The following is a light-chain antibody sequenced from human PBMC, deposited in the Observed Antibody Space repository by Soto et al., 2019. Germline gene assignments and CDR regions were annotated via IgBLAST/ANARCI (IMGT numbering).Light chain of an antibody. Sequence: QPVLTQPPSASGTPGQRVTISCSGSSSNVGSNYVYWYQQLPGTAPKLLIYRINQRPSGVPDRFSGSKSGTSASLAISGLRSEDDADYYCAAWDDSLSAGVFGGGTKLTVL. CDR3: AAWDDSLSAGV. V-gene: IGLV1-47*01. J-gene: IGLJ3*02. CDR2: RIN. CDR1: SSNVGSNY.